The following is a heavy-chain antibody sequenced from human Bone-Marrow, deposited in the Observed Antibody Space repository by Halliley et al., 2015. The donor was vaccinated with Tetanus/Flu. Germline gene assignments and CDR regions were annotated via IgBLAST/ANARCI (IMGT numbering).Heavy chain of an antibody. V-gene: IGHV4-59*01. CDR3: ARDGPEGADNWFEA. Sequence: TLSLTCTVSGDSISPYYWSWIRQPPGKGLEWIGNIFYSGSTHYSHSLKSRFTISLDMSKKQFSLKMRSVTAADTAVYYCARDGPEGADNWFEAWGQGTLVTVSS. CDR2: IFYSGST. D-gene: IGHD1-26*01. CDR1: GDSISPYY. J-gene: IGHJ5*02.